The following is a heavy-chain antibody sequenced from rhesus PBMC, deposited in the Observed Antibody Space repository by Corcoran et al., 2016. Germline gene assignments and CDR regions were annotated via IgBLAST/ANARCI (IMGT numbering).Heavy chain of an antibody. CDR1: GYSISSGYG. CDR2: ISYRGST. J-gene: IGHJ2*01. CDR3: AGVPYSGSFLYFDL. D-gene: IGHD6-25*01. V-gene: IGHV4-122*02. Sequence: QLQLQESGPGLVKPSETLSLTCAVSGYSISSGYGWSWIRQPPGKGLEWIGYISYRGSTSYNPSPKSRVTLSRDTSKNQFSLKLSPLTAADTAVYYFAGVPYSGSFLYFDLWGPGTPITISS.